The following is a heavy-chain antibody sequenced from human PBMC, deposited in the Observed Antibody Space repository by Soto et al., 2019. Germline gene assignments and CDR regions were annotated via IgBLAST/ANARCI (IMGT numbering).Heavy chain of an antibody. CDR1: GGSISSSNL. D-gene: IGHD6-13*01. J-gene: IGHJ4*02. CDR3: ARSPRSIAAGGIDY. V-gene: IGHV4-4*02. CDR2: IYHSGST. Sequence: QVQLQESGPGLVKPSGTLSLTCAVSGGSISSSNLWTWVRQPPGKGLEWIGEIYHSGSTNYNPSLKSRVTISVDKSKNQFSLKVTSVTAADTAVYYCARSPRSIAAGGIDYWGQGILVTVSS.